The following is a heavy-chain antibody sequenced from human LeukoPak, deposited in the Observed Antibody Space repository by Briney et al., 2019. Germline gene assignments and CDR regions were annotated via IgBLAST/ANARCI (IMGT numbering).Heavy chain of an antibody. J-gene: IGHJ3*02. Sequence: SVKVSCKASGGTFSSYAISWVRQAPGQGLEWMGGIIPIFGTANYAQKFQGRVTITTDESTSTAYMELSSLRSEDTAVYYCARDYDFWSGPPYARAFDIWGQGTMVTVSS. CDR3: ARDYDFWSGPPYARAFDI. D-gene: IGHD3-3*01. CDR2: IIPIFGTA. V-gene: IGHV1-69*05. CDR1: GGTFSSYA.